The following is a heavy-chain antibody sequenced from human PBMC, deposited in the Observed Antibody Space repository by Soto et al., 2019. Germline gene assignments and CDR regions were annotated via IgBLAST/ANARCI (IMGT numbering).Heavy chain of an antibody. D-gene: IGHD3-9*01. CDR1: GGSISSSSYY. V-gene: IGHV4-39*01. J-gene: IGHJ4*02. CDR2: ISSSGST. CDR3: ARRNWFPFDY. Sequence: QLQLQESGPGLVKPSETLSLTCTVSGGSISSSSYYWGWIRQPPGKGLEWIGSISSSGSTYYQPSLQSRVALSVETAQNQFCIKLAPVTAADPAVYYCARRNWFPFDYWGQGTLVTVSS.